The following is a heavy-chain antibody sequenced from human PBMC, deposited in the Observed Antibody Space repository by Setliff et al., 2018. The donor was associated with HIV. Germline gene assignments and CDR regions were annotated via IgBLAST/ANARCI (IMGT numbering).Heavy chain of an antibody. CDR1: GGSISTSY. D-gene: IGHD2-15*01. CDR2: IYISGTT. Sequence: SETLSLTCTVSGGSISTSYWNWIRQPPGKGPEWIAYIYISGTTNYNPSLKSRVTISLDTSRNQFSLKLGSVTAADTAMYYCAREHCSGGSCNGFDIWGQGTMVTVS. CDR3: AREHCSGGSCNGFDI. J-gene: IGHJ3*02. V-gene: IGHV4-4*09.